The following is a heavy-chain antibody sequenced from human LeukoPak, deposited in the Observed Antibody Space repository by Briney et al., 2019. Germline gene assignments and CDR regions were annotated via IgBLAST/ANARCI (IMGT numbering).Heavy chain of an antibody. J-gene: IGHJ4*02. D-gene: IGHD3-10*01. CDR2: TSCDLNVK. Sequence: HPGGSLRLSCAASGFTFRNYVIHWVRQAPGKGLEWVAVTSCDLNVKLYADSVKGRFTISRDNSRSTLYLQMNSLRPEDTAIYYCAREGYYGSGSPPSLYFDYWGQGTLVTVSS. CDR3: AREGYYGSGSPPSLYFDY. V-gene: IGHV3-30-3*01. CDR1: GFTFRNYV.